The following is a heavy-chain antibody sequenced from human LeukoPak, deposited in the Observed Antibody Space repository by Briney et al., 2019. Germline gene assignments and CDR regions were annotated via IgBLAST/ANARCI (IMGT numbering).Heavy chain of an antibody. CDR1: GGSISSGDYY. Sequence: SETLSLTCTVSGGSISSGDYYWSWIRQPPGKGLEWIGYIYYSGSTYYNPSLKSRVTISVDTSKNQLSLKLSSVTAADTAVYYCASYYGSGSRYYYYGMDVWGQGTTVTVSS. V-gene: IGHV4-30-4*01. CDR3: ASYYGSGSRYYYYGMDV. CDR2: IYYSGST. D-gene: IGHD3-10*01. J-gene: IGHJ6*02.